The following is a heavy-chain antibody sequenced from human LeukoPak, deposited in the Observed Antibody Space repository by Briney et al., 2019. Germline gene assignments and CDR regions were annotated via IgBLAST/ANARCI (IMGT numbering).Heavy chain of an antibody. CDR1: GGSITSSSFY. Sequence: PSETLSLTCTVSGGSITSSSFYWGRIRQPPGKGLEWIGNIYYSGSTYYNPSLKSRVTISVDTSKNQFSLKLSSVTAADTAVYYCARWVSTPRGYFDYWGQGTLVTVSS. CDR3: ARWVSTPRGYFDY. V-gene: IGHV4-39*01. D-gene: IGHD5/OR15-5a*01. CDR2: IYYSGST. J-gene: IGHJ4*02.